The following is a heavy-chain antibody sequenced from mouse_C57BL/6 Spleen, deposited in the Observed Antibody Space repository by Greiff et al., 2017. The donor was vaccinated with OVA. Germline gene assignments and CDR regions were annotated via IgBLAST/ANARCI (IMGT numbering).Heavy chain of an antibody. J-gene: IGHJ4*01. CDR3: ARVPYYSNGLYAMDY. D-gene: IGHD2-5*01. CDR1: GFTFSSYA. V-gene: IGHV5-4*03. CDR2: ISDGGSYT. Sequence: EVKVEESGGGLVKPGGSLKLSCAASGFTFSSYAMSWVRQTPEKRLEWVATISDGGSYTYYPDNVKGRFTISRDNAKNNLYLQMSHLKSEDTAMYYCARVPYYSNGLYAMDYWGQGTSVTVSS.